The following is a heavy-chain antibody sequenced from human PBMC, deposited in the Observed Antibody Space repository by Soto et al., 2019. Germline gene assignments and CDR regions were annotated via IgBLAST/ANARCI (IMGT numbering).Heavy chain of an antibody. CDR2: IHSASGDT. J-gene: IGHJ5*01. Sequence: ASVKVSCKASGYTFTDHYINWVRKAPGQRPEYIGWIHSASGDTNYTQRFQGRVTMTRDTSISTAYMELRRLTSDDTAVYYCARDLSRQSYKWFDPWGQGTLVTVSS. V-gene: IGHV1-2*02. CDR1: GYTFTDHY. CDR3: ARDLSRQSYKWFDP. D-gene: IGHD3-16*02.